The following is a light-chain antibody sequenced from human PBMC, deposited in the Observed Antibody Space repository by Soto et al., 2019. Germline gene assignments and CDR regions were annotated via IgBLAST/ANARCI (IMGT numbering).Light chain of an antibody. V-gene: IGKV3-11*01. J-gene: IGKJ4*01. CDR1: QSVSSY. CDR2: DAS. Sequence: EIVLTQSPATLSLSPGERATLSCRASQSVSSYLAWYQQKPGQAPRLLIYDASNRATGIPARFSGSGSGTDFTLTISSLEPEDVATYYCRNYNSALPLTFGGGTKVEIK. CDR3: RNYNSALPLT.